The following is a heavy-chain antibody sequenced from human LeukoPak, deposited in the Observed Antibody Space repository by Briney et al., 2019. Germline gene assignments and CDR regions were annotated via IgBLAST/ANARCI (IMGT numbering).Heavy chain of an antibody. Sequence: QAGGSLRLSCAASGFTFSSYAMSWVRQAPGKGLEWVSAISGSGGSTYYADSVKGRFTISRDNSKNTLYLQMNSLRAEDTAVYYCARAKPPFLGGPAGLYYYYMDVWGKGTTVTVSS. J-gene: IGHJ6*03. V-gene: IGHV3-23*01. CDR1: GFTFSSYA. D-gene: IGHD2-2*01. CDR2: ISGSGGST. CDR3: ARAKPPFLGGPAGLYYYYMDV.